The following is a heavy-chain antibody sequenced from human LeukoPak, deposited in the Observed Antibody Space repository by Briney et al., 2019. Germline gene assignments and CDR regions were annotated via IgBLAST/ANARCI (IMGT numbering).Heavy chain of an antibody. D-gene: IGHD3-10*01. CDR2: IYYSGST. V-gene: IGHV4-59*08. CDR1: GGSISNYY. CDR3: ARSGRNAFDI. Sequence: PSETLSLTCTVSGGSISNYYWSWIRQPPGKGLEWIGYIYYSGSTNYNPSLKSRLTISVDTSKNQFSLKLSSVTAADTAVYYCARSGRNAFDIWGQGTMVTVSS. J-gene: IGHJ3*02.